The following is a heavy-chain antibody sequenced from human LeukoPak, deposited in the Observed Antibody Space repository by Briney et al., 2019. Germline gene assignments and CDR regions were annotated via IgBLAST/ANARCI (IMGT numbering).Heavy chain of an antibody. V-gene: IGHV1-69*01. Sequence: ASVKVSCKASGGTFSSYAISWVRQAPRQGLEWMGGIIPIFGTANYAQKFQGRVTITADESTSTAYMELSSLRSEDTAVYYCARVIPPGSLEWLLGWFDPWGQGTLVTVSS. J-gene: IGHJ5*02. CDR3: ARVIPPGSLEWLLGWFDP. CDR2: IIPIFGTA. D-gene: IGHD3-3*01. CDR1: GGTFSSYA.